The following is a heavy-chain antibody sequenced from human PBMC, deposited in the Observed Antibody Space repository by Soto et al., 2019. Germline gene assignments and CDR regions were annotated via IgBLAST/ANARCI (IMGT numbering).Heavy chain of an antibody. CDR2: ISAYNGNT. CDR3: ARDCYRDCHYSYYMDV. D-gene: IGHD4-17*01. CDR1: GYTFTKYG. J-gene: IGHJ6*03. Sequence: ASVKVSCKASGYTFTKYGFSWVRQAPGQGLEWMGWISAYNGNTNYAQNLQGRVSMTTDTSTSTVYMELRSLRSDDTAVYYCARDCYRDCHYSYYMDVWGKGTTVTVSS. V-gene: IGHV1-18*01.